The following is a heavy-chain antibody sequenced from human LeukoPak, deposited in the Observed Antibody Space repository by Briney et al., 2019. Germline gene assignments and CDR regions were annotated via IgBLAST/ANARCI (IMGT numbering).Heavy chain of an antibody. D-gene: IGHD6-19*01. CDR3: TAVAGTFNS. V-gene: IGHV3-15*07. Sequence: GGSLRLSCVASGFTFSNAWMNWVRLAPGKGLEWVGRNKSKTDGGTTDYAAPVKGRFTISRDDSKKTLFLQMNSLKIEDTAVYYCTAVAGTFNSWGQGTLVTVSS. CDR2: NKSKTDGGTT. J-gene: IGHJ4*02. CDR1: GFTFSNAW.